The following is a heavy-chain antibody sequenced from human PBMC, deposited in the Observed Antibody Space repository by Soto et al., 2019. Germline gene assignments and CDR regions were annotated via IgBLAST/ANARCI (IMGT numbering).Heavy chain of an antibody. CDR3: ARKAWVRFDY. Sequence: SETLSLTCAFSSDSISRGVWWTWVRQPPGKGLEWIGEVFHTGDTNYNPSLKSRVTMSVDKSTNEFSLKVTSVTAADTATYYCARKAWVRFDYWGQGALVTVYS. CDR1: SDSISRGVW. CDR2: VFHTGDT. D-gene: IGHD7-27*01. V-gene: IGHV4-4*02. J-gene: IGHJ4*02.